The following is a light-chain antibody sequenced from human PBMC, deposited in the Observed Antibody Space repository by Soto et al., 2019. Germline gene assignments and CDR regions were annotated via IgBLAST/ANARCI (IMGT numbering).Light chain of an antibody. J-gene: IGLJ2*01. CDR3: QSYDSSLSGVV. CDR2: RDT. CDR1: SSNIGAGYD. V-gene: IGLV1-40*01. Sequence: HSVLTQPPSVSGAPGQRVTISCTGSSSNIGAGYDVHWYQQLPGTAPKLLIYRDTNRPSGVPDRFSGSKSGTSASLAITGLQADDEADYYCQSYDSSLSGVVFGGGTKLTVL.